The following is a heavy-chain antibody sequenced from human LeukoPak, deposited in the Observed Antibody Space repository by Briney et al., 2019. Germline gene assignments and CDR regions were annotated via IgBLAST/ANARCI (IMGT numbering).Heavy chain of an antibody. CDR1: GGSISSSSYY. Sequence: SETLSLTCTVSGGSISSSSYYWGWIRQPPGKGLEWIGSIYYSGSTYYNPSLKSRVTISVDTSKNQFSLKLSSVTAADTAVYYCARAYSSGWPRLYYYYYMDVWGKGTTVTVSS. CDR3: ARAYSSGWPRLYYYYYMDV. CDR2: IYYSGST. D-gene: IGHD6-19*01. V-gene: IGHV4-39*07. J-gene: IGHJ6*03.